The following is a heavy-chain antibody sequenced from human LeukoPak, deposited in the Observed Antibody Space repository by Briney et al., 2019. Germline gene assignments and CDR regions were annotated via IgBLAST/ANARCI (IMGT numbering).Heavy chain of an antibody. D-gene: IGHD2-2*01. CDR2: INPNSGGT. J-gene: IGHJ4*02. CDR1: GYTFTGYY. V-gene: IGHV1-2*02. CDR3: VRGYCSSTTCYALDY. Sequence: GASVKVSCKASGYTFTGYYMHWVRQAPGQGLEWMGWINPNSGGTNYAQRFQGRVTMTRDTSISTAYIELSRLRSDDTAVYYCVRGYCSSTTCYALDYWGQGTLVTVSS.